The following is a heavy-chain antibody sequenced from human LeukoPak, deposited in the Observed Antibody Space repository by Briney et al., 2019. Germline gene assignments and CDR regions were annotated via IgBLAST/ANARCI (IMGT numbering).Heavy chain of an antibody. J-gene: IGHJ4*02. CDR1: GNTFTSSA. V-gene: IGHV1-3*01. D-gene: IGHD2-2*02. CDR2: IDGGSGNT. Sequence: ASVKVSCKASGNTFTSSAMHWVRQAPGQRPEWMGWIDGGSGNTKYSQKFQGRVAFTRDTSASTAYMELNSLRSEDSAVYHCARAISDCAIPNCYKGYSDYWGQGTRVTVSS. CDR3: ARAISDCAIPNCYKGYSDY.